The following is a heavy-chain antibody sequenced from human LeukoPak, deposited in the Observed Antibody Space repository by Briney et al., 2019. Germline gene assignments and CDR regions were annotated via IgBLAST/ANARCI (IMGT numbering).Heavy chain of an antibody. D-gene: IGHD2-21*01. CDR1: GGSVTGHS. CDR2: VDYSGNT. Sequence: SETLSLTCRFIGGSVTGHSWTWIRQSPGKGLEWVGDVDYSGNTKENPSLKSRVPFSLDVPKNQFSLRLTSVTAADTAVYFCATLYCARAGCRNWNLDVWGAGTIVTVSS. CDR3: ATLYCARAGCRNWNLDV. V-gene: IGHV4-59*02. J-gene: IGHJ6*04.